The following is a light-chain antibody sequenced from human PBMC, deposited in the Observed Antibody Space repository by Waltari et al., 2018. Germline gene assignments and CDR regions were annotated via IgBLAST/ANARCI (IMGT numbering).Light chain of an antibody. CDR3: ISYTTSDTMI. CDR1: SSDFGAYNY. J-gene: IGLJ2*01. CDR2: DVS. V-gene: IGLV2-14*03. Sequence: QSALTQPASVSGSPGQSITISCTGTSSDFGAYNYVSWYQQHPGKVPKLIIYDVSHRPSGVSFRFSGSKSDNTASLTISGLQAEDEADYYCISYTTSDTMIFGGGTKLTVL.